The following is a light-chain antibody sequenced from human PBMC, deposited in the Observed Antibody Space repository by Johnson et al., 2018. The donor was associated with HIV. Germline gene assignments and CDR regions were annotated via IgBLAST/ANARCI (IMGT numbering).Light chain of an antibody. CDR3: GTWDSGLSAHYV. V-gene: IGLV1-51*02. CDR2: ENN. Sequence: QSVLTQPPSVSAAPGQKVTISCSGSSSNIGNNYVSWYQQLPGAAPKVLIYENNKRPSGIPDRFSGSKSGTSATLGITGLQTGDEADYYCGTWDSGLSAHYVFVTGTKVTVL. CDR1: SSNIGNNY. J-gene: IGLJ1*01.